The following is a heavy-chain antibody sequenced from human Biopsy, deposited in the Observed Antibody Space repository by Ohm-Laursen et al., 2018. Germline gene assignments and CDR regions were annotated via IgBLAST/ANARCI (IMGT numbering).Heavy chain of an antibody. CDR1: EDILASYA. CDR2: SSPYNSKT. J-gene: IGHJ4*02. Sequence: SVKVSCKASEDILASYAIVWVRQAPGQGLEWMGWSSPYNSKTNYAQEFQGRLTMTTDTSTSTAYMELRSLRSDDTAVYYCARDRPSVSTYGVDWGQGTLVTVSS. D-gene: IGHD3-3*01. V-gene: IGHV1-18*01. CDR3: ARDRPSVSTYGVD.